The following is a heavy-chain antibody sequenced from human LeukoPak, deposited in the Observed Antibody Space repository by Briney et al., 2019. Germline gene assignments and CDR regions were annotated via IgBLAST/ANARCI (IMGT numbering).Heavy chain of an antibody. V-gene: IGHV3-30-3*01. CDR1: GFTFSNYA. Sequence: GGSLRLSCSASGFTFSNYAMNWVRQAPGKGLEWVAVISYDGSSKYYADSVKGRFTISRDNSKNTLYLQMNSLRAEDTAVYYCARDAIVVVPAATHYFDYWGQGTLVTVSS. J-gene: IGHJ4*02. D-gene: IGHD2-2*01. CDR3: ARDAIVVVPAATHYFDY. CDR2: ISYDGSSK.